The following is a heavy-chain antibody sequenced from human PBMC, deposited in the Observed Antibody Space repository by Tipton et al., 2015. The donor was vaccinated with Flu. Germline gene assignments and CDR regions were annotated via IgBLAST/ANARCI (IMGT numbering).Heavy chain of an antibody. CDR1: GFTFSDFW. J-gene: IGHJ4*02. Sequence: SLRLSCTASGFTFSDFWMSWVRQVQGKGLEWVANIKQDGSAKYYMDSVKGRFIISRDNAKKSLYLQMNSLRVEDTAVYFCARDLVKAETTSDGDYWGRGTLVTVSS. V-gene: IGHV3-7*01. D-gene: IGHD4-17*01. CDR3: ARDLVKAETTSDGDY. CDR2: IKQDGSAK.